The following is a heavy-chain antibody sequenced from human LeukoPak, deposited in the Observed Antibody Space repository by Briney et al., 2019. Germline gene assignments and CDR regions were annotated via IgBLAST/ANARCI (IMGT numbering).Heavy chain of an antibody. V-gene: IGHV4-39*01. CDR3: ARRDIVATTRLDY. D-gene: IGHD5-12*01. Sequence: PSETLSLTCTVSGGSISSSGYYWGWIRQPPGNGLEWIGSIFYSGSTYYNPSLKSRVTISVDTSKNQFSLKLSSVTAADTAVFYCARRDIVATTRLDYWGQGTLITVSS. CDR2: IFYSGST. J-gene: IGHJ4*02. CDR1: GGSISSSGYY.